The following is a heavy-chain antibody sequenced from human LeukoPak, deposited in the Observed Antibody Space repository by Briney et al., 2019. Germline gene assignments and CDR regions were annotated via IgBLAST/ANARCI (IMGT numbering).Heavy chain of an antibody. V-gene: IGHV1-69*05. D-gene: IGHD2-2*01. J-gene: IGHJ3*02. CDR2: IIPIFGTA. CDR1: GGTFSSYA. CDR3: AREDSRDCSSTSCYSFVGAFDI. Sequence: GASVKVSCKASGGTFSSYAISWARQAPGQGLEWMGGIIPIFGTANYAQKFQGRVTITTDESTSTAYMELSSLRSEDTAVYYCAREDSRDCSSTSCYSFVGAFDIWGQGTMVTVSS.